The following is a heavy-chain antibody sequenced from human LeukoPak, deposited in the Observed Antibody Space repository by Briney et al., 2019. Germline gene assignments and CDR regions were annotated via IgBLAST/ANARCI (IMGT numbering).Heavy chain of an antibody. D-gene: IGHD3-9*01. CDR2: ISSSGSTI. V-gene: IGHV3-48*03. CDR1: GFTFSSYE. CDR3: AAVNYDILTNYYNRYYYYYMDV. Sequence: GGSLRLSCAASGFTFSSYEMNWVRQAPGKGLEWVSYISSSGSTIYYADSVKGRFTISRDSSKNTLYLQMNSLRAEDTAVYYCAAVNYDILTNYYNRYYYYYMDVWGKGTTVTISS. J-gene: IGHJ6*03.